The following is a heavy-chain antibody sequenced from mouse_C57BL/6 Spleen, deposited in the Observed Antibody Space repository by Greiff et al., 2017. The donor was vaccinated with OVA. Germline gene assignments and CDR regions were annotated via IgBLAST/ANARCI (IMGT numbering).Heavy chain of an antibody. V-gene: IGHV1-82*01. CDR3: ARDHPYYAMDY. Sequence: QVQLQQSGPELVKPGASVKISCKASGYAFSSSWMNWVKQRPGKGLEWIGRIYPGDGDTNYHGKFKGKATLTADKSSSTAYKRRSSLTSDDSAVYFCARDHPYYAMDYWGQGTSVTVSS. CDR2: IYPGDGDT. CDR1: GYAFSSSW. J-gene: IGHJ4*01.